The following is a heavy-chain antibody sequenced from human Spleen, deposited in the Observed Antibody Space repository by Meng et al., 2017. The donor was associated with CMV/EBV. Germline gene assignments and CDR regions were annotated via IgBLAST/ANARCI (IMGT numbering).Heavy chain of an antibody. V-gene: IGHV1-8*01. CDR1: GYTFTNYE. J-gene: IGHJ4*02. CDR2: VNPNSENR. D-gene: IGHD4-17*01. CDR3: AIGDYGPLDY. Sequence: QVQLVQSGAEVKKPGASVKVSCKAYGYTFTNYEINWVRQAPGQGLEWMGWVNPNSENRKYAEKFQDRVTMNSDTSIKTGYMELSRLTSDDTAVYYCAIGDYGPLDYWGQGTLVTVST.